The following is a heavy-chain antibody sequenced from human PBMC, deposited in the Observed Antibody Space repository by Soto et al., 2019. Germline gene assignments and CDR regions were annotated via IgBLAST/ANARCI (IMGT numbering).Heavy chain of an antibody. D-gene: IGHD4-17*01. Sequence: EVHLLESGGGLAQPGGSLRLSCVGSGFTFSSYAISWVRQAPGKGLEWVSGISGSGDITYSADSVKGRFTISRDNSKNTVYLQMNSLRAEDTAVYYCAKDYSTVTTDPLSVVLFDYWGQGALVTVSS. V-gene: IGHV3-23*01. CDR2: ISGSGDIT. J-gene: IGHJ4*02. CDR1: GFTFSSYA. CDR3: AKDYSTVTTDPLSVVLFDY.